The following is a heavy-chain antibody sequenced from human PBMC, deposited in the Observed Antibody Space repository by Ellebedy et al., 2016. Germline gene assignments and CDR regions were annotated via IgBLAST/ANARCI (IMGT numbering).Heavy chain of an antibody. CDR3: AKGREQWLRKSGGIAD. D-gene: IGHD6-19*01. Sequence: GESLKISCAASGFTFSSSAMAWVRQAPGEGLQWVSSISNSNGETFYADSVKGRFTISRDNSRNTLVLQMDSLRAEDTAIYYCAKGREQWLRKSGGIADWGQGTLVTVSS. CDR2: ISNSNGET. CDR1: GFTFSSSA. V-gene: IGHV3-23*01. J-gene: IGHJ4*02.